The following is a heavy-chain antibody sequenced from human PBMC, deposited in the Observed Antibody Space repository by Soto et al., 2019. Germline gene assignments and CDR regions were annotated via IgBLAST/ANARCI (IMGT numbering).Heavy chain of an antibody. CDR3: ARDLKYSYGQNYYYSGMDV. Sequence: ASVKVFCKASGYTFTSYGISWVRQTPGQGLEWMGWISAYNGNTNYAQKLQGRVTMTTDTSTSTAYMELRSLRSDDTAVYYCARDLKYSYGQNYYYSGMDVCGQGTTVTVSS. D-gene: IGHD5-18*01. CDR2: ISAYNGNT. J-gene: IGHJ6*02. CDR1: GYTFTSYG. V-gene: IGHV1-18*01.